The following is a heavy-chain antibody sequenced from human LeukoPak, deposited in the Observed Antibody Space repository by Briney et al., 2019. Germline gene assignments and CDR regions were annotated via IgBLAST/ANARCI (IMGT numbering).Heavy chain of an antibody. CDR3: ARAPGVPAAKGFNWYFDL. Sequence: GGSLRLSCAASGFTFSSYAMSWVRQAPGKGLEWVSAISGSGGSTYYADSVKGRFTISRDNSKNTLYLQMNSLRAEDTAVYYCARAPGVPAAKGFNWYFDLWGRGTLVTVSS. D-gene: IGHD2-2*01. CDR1: GFTFSSYA. CDR2: ISGSGGST. J-gene: IGHJ2*01. V-gene: IGHV3-23*01.